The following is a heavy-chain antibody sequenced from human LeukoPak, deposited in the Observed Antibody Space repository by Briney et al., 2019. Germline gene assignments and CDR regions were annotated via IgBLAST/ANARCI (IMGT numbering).Heavy chain of an antibody. J-gene: IGHJ4*02. V-gene: IGHV4-59*01. D-gene: IGHD4-23*01. CDR1: GGSISTYF. CDR2: IYYSGST. CDR3: ARVSRGNSVGGDY. Sequence: SETLSLTCTVSGGSISTYFWSWIRQPPGKGLEWIGYIYYSGSTNYNPSLKSRVTIPLDTSKNQFSLKLSSVTAADTAMYYCARVSRGNSVGGDYWGQGTLVTVSS.